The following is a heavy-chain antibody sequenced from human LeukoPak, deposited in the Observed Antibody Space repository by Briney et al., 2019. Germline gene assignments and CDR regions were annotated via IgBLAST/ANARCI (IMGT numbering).Heavy chain of an antibody. Sequence: SETLSLTCTVSGGSISSYYWSWIRQPPGKGPEWIGYIYYSGSTNYNPSLKSRVTISVDTSKNQFSLKLSSVTAADTAVYYCARRHDYGGIDYWGQGTLVTVSS. CDR1: GGSISSYY. CDR3: ARRHDYGGIDY. V-gene: IGHV4-59*08. J-gene: IGHJ4*02. CDR2: IYYSGST. D-gene: IGHD4-23*01.